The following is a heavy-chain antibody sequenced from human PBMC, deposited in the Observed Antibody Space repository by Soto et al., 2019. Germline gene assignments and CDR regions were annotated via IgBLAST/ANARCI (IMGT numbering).Heavy chain of an antibody. D-gene: IGHD6-19*01. CDR3: AIPASGSGWFRPLDY. J-gene: IGHJ4*02. V-gene: IGHV3-30-3*01. CDR2: ISYDGGKT. Sequence: GGSLRLSCAASGFTFSTCAIHWGRHAPAKGLEWVTFISYDGGKTHYADSVKGRVTVYRDNSKNTVYLQMNSLRAEDTAVYYCAIPASGSGWFRPLDYWGQGTLVTVSS. CDR1: GFTFSTCA.